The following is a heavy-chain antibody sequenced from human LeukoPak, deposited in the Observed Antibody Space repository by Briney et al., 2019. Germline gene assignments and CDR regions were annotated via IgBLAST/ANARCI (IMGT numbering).Heavy chain of an antibody. J-gene: IGHJ5*02. D-gene: IGHD2-2*01. CDR1: GYSISSGYY. Sequence: SETLSLTCTVSGYSISSGYYWSWIRQPAGKGLEWIGRIYTSGSTNYNPSLKSRVTISVDTSKNQFSLKLSSVTAADTAVYYCARARLASRFDPWGQGTLVTVSS. V-gene: IGHV4-61*02. CDR3: ARARLASRFDP. CDR2: IYTSGST.